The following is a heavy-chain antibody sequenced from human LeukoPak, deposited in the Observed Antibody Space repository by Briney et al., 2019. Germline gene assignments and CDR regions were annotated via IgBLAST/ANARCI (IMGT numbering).Heavy chain of an antibody. V-gene: IGHV1-18*01. CDR2: INTHNGDV. CDR3: ARGRAAADDFDL. J-gene: IGHJ4*02. CDR1: GYTFSSYS. Sequence: ASVKVSCKASGYTFSSYSINWVRQAPGQGLAWLGWINTHNGDVKYTQKFQGRVTLTTDSSTGTVYMELRSLRSDDTGLYFCARGRAAADDFDLWGQGTLVTVSS. D-gene: IGHD6-13*01.